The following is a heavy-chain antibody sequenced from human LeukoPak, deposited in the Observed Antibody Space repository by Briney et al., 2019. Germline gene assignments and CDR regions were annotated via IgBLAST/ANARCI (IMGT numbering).Heavy chain of an antibody. CDR1: GYTFTGYY. CDR3: ATFYYNGLDF. V-gene: IGHV1-2*02. Sequence: ASVKVSCKASGYTFTGYYLHWVRQAPGQGLEWMGWINPNSSATNYAQKFRGRVTMTRDTSISTAYMELSRLTSDDTAVFYCATFYYNGLDFWGQGTTVTVSS. CDR2: INPNSSAT. J-gene: IGHJ6*02.